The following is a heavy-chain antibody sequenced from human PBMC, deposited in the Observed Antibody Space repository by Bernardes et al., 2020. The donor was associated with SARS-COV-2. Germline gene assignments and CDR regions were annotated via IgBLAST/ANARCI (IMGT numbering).Heavy chain of an antibody. CDR2: ISGSGGST. CDR1: GFTFSSYA. V-gene: IGHV3-23*01. J-gene: IGHJ6*02. D-gene: IGHD6-13*01. CDR3: AKRDSSSWFPYYYYGMDV. Sequence: VGSLILSCAASGFTFSSYAMSWVRQAPGQGLEWVSAISGSGGSTYYADSVKGRFTISRDNSKNTLYLQMNSLRAEDTAVYYCAKRDSSSWFPYYYYGMDVWGQGTTVTVSS.